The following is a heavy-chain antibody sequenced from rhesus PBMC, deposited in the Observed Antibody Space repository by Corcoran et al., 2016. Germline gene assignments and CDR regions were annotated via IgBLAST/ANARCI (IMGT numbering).Heavy chain of an antibody. CDR1: GDSSIRGVA. CDR2: IGG. V-gene: IGHV4-127*01. J-gene: IGHJ6*01. CDR3: ASGLNYGAPNFGLDS. Sequence: QVPLKESGPGLVKPSETLALTCTVPGDSSIRGVAWSWIRQPPGKELEWIGYIGGYYNPSLKSRVTISKDTSKNQFSLNLTSVTAADTAVYYCASGLNYGAPNFGLDSWGQGVVVTVSS. D-gene: IGHD1-26*01.